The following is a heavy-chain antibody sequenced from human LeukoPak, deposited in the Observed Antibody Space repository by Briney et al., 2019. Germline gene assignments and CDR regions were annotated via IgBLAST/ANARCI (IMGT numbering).Heavy chain of an antibody. CDR1: GFTFSSYA. J-gene: IGHJ4*02. Sequence: GGSLRLSCAASGFTFSSYAMSWVRQAPGKGLEWVSYISSSGSTIYYADSVKGRFTISRDNAKNSLYLQMNSLRAEDTAVYYCARASCSGGSCYYEPSSIDYWGQGTLVTVSS. V-gene: IGHV3-48*03. D-gene: IGHD2-15*01. CDR2: ISSSGSTI. CDR3: ARASCSGGSCYYEPSSIDY.